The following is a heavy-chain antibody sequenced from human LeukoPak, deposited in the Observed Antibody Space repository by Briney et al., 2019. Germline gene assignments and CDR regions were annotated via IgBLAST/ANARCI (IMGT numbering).Heavy chain of an antibody. V-gene: IGHV3-9*01. J-gene: IGHJ3*02. D-gene: IGHD6-13*01. CDR1: GVTFDDYA. Sequence: GGSLRLSCAASGVTFDDYAMHWVRQAPGKGLEWVSGISWNSGSISYADSVKGRFTISRDNAKNSLYLQMNRLRAEDTALYYCTAAVGAAFDIWGQGTMVTVSS. CDR3: TAAVGAAFDI. CDR2: ISWNSGSI.